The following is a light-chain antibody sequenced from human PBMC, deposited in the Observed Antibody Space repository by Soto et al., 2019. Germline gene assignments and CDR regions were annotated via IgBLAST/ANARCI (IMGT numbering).Light chain of an antibody. J-gene: IGKJ2*01. CDR2: ATS. CDR3: QHSFLSPLGA. V-gene: IGKV1-39*01. Sequence: DIQMTQSPSSLSASVGDRVTITCRASQNINDYLNWYQQQAGKAPTLLIYATSTLYDGVPSRFSGSGSGTDFTLTITSLKPEDSASYYCQHSFLSPLGAFGQGTKLEI. CDR1: QNINDY.